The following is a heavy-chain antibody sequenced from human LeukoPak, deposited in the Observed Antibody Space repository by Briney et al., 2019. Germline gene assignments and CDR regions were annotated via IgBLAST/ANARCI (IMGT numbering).Heavy chain of an antibody. J-gene: IGHJ6*02. CDR3: ATAPILRGEGGEHYKYGMDV. CDR2: IYHNGTR. Sequence: SSETLSLTCAVSVGSISSGNWWSWVRQSPGKGLEWIGEIYHNGTRNYNPSLKSRVTISADTFKNHFSLKLPSVTAADTAVYYCATAPILRGEGGEHYKYGMDVWGQGTTVIVSS. D-gene: IGHD2-2*02. CDR1: VGSISSGNW. V-gene: IGHV4-4*02.